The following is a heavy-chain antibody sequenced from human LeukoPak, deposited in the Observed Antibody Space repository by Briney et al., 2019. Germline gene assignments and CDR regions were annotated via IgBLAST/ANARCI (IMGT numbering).Heavy chain of an antibody. CDR1: GYSFTGYY. D-gene: IGHD3-22*01. V-gene: IGHV1-2*02. CDR2: ISPYSGGT. J-gene: IGHJ3*02. CDR3: ARSGYYYDTSGFERVYAFDS. Sequence: ASAKVSFKASGYSFTGYYMTWVRQAPGQGREWMGWISPYSGGTKYAQNFQGRVAMTRDTSIRTAYMELSRLKSDDSAVYYCARSGYYYDTSGFERVYAFDSWGQGTMVTVSS.